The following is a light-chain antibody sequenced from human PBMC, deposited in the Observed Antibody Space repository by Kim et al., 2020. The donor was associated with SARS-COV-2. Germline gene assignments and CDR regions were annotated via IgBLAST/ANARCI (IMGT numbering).Light chain of an antibody. CDR3: QQFGRSPYT. CDR1: QTVSNTY. J-gene: IGKJ2*01. V-gene: IGKV3-20*01. CDR2: GTT. Sequence: LSPGESATLSCRASQTVSNTYLAWFQQKPGQAPRFLIYGTTTRATGIPDRFSGRGSGTDLTRTITRLEPEDFAVYYCQQFGRSPYTFGQGTKLEI.